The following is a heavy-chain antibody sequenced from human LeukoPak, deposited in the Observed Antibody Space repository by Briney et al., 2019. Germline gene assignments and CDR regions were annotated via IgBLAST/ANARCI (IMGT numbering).Heavy chain of an antibody. CDR3: AKGPWGIALGDY. Sequence: GGSLRLSCAASGFTFSTDTMNWVRQAPGKGLEWVSAISGSGGSTYYADSVKGRFTISRDNSKNTLYLQMNSLRAEDTAVYYCAKGPWGIALGDYWGQGTLVTVSS. V-gene: IGHV3-23*01. CDR2: ISGSGGST. CDR1: GFTFSTDT. J-gene: IGHJ4*02. D-gene: IGHD7-27*01.